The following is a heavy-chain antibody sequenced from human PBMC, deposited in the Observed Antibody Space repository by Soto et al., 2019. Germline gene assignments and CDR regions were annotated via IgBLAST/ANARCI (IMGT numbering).Heavy chain of an antibody. CDR3: ARNLAAAAEGGQNWFDP. J-gene: IGHJ5*02. Sequence: PSETLSLTCTVSGGSISSGGYYWSWIRQHPGKGLEWIGYIYYSGSTYYNPSLKSRVTISVDTSKNQFSLKLSSVTAADTAVYYCARNLAAAAEGGQNWFDPWGQGTLVTVSS. CDR1: GGSISSGGYY. CDR2: IYYSGST. D-gene: IGHD6-13*01. V-gene: IGHV4-31*03.